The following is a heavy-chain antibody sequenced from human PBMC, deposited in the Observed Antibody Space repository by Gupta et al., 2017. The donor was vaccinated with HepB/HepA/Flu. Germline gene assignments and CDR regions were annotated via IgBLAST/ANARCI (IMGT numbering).Heavy chain of an antibody. D-gene: IGHD2-2*02. V-gene: IGHV1-69*06. CDR2: IIPIFGTA. Sequence: QVQLVQSGAEVKKPGSSVKVSCKASGGTFSSYAISWVRQAPGQGLEWMGGIIPIFGTANYAQKFQGRVTITADKSTSTAYMELSSLRAEETAVYYCARAQRGYGSSTSCYIWFDPGGQGTLVTVSS. CDR1: GGTFSSYA. CDR3: ARAQRGYGSSTSCYIWFDP. J-gene: IGHJ5*02.